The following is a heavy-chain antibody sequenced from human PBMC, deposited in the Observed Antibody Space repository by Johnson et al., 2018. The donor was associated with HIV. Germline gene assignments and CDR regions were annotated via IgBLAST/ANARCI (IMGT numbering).Heavy chain of an antibody. CDR2: IKSKTDGGTT. CDR1: GFTFSNAW. CDR3: AKDQYCTGGVCYSGAFDI. D-gene: IGHD2-8*02. J-gene: IGHJ3*02. V-gene: IGHV3-15*01. Sequence: VQLVESGGGLVKPGGSLRLSCAASGFTFSNAWMSWVRQAPGKGLEWVGRIKSKTDGGTTDYAAPVKGRFTISRDNSKNTLYLQMNSLRAEDTAVYYCAKDQYCTGGVCYSGAFDIWGQGTMVTVSS.